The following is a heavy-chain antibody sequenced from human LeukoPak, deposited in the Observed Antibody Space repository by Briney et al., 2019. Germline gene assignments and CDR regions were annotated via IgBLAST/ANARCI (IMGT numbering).Heavy chain of an antibody. J-gene: IGHJ4*02. CDR1: GLTFSKAW. Sequence: GGSLRLSCAASGLTFSKAWMSWVRQAPGKGLEWVGRIKSKIDGGTIEYAAPVKGRFAISRDDSKNTLYLQMNSLRAEDTAVYYCAKVLVLTRLPTCFDYWGQGTLVTVSS. CDR3: AKVLVLTRLPTCFDY. CDR2: IKSKIDGGTI. D-gene: IGHD3-9*01. V-gene: IGHV3-15*01.